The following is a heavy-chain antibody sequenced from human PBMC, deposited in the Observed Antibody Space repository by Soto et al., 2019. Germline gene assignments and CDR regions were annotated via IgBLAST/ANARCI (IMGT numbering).Heavy chain of an antibody. V-gene: IGHV4-31*03. CDR1: GGSISSGGYY. CDR3: ARASPVHWFDP. CDR2: IYYSGST. D-gene: IGHD1-1*01. J-gene: IGHJ5*02. Sequence: PSETLSLTCTVSGGSISSGGYYWSWIRQHPGKGLEWIGYIYYSGSTYYNPSLKNRVTISVDTSKNQFSLKLSSVTAADTAVYYCARASPVHWFDPWGQGTLVTVSS.